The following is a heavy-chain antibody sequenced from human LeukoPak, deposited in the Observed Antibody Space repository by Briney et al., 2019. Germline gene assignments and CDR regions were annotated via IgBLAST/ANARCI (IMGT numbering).Heavy chain of an antibody. J-gene: IGHJ4*02. CDR2: ISGSGAST. CDR1: GFTFSNYG. Sequence: GGSLRLSYAAAGFTFSNYGMSWVRQAPGKGLEWVSAISGSGASTYYADSVKGRFSISRDNSKNTLYLQMNSLRAEDTAVYYCAKPPSMIIVVPLDFWGQGTLVTVSS. V-gene: IGHV3-23*01. D-gene: IGHD3-22*01. CDR3: AKPPSMIIVVPLDF.